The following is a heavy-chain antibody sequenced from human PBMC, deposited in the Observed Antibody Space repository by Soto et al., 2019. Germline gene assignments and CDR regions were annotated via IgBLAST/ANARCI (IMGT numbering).Heavy chain of an antibody. V-gene: IGHV3-30-3*01. CDR3: ASGAAYYYDTSRY. D-gene: IGHD3-22*01. Sequence: PGGSLRLSCAAPGFSFSIYALHWVRQAPGKGLEWVAVISPNGNNQYYADSVKGRFTISRDTSKSTLYLQMTSLRPEDTAVYYCASGAAYYYDTSRYWGQGTLVTVSS. CDR1: GFSFSIYA. J-gene: IGHJ4*02. CDR2: ISPNGNNQ.